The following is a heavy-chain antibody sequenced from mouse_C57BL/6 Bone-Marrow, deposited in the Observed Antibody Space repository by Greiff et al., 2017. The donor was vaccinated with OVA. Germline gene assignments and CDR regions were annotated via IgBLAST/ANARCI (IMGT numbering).Heavy chain of an antibody. CDR3: ARRDLITTVVAFDY. CDR2: INPSSGYT. V-gene: IGHV1-4*01. CDR1: GYTFTSYS. J-gene: IGHJ2*01. Sequence: QVQLQQSGAELARPGASVKMSCKASGYTFTSYSMHWVKQRPGQGLEWIGYINPSSGYTKYNQKFKDKATLTADKSSSTAYMQLSSLTSEDSAVYYCARRDLITTVVAFDYWGQGTTLTVSS. D-gene: IGHD1-1*01.